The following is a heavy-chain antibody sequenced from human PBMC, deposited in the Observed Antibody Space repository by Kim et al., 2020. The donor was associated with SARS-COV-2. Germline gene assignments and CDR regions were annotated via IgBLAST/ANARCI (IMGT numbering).Heavy chain of an antibody. Sequence: SVKVSCKASGGTFSSYAISWVRQAPGQGLEWMGGIIPIFGTANYAQKFQGRVTITADESTSTAYMELSSLRSEDTAVYYCASKGGVGATTGEYYYYYYGMDVWAKGPRSPSP. CDR3: ASKGGVGATTGEYYYYYYGMDV. J-gene: IGHJ6*02. CDR1: GGTFSSYA. V-gene: IGHV1-69*13. D-gene: IGHD1-26*01. CDR2: IIPIFGTA.